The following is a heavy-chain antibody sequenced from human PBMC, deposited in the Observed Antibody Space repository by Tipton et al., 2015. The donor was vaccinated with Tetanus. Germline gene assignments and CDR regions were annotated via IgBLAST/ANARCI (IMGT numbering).Heavy chain of an antibody. CDR1: GASISGYY. J-gene: IGHJ3*02. V-gene: IGHV4-59*01. Sequence: TLSLTCTVSGASISGYYWNWIRQPPGKGLEWIGFVHYSGRTNYSPSLRSRVSLSVDTSKNQFSLNLSSVTAADTAVYYCARIGWPQQNKPAFDIWGQGTVVTVSS. D-gene: IGHD6-19*01. CDR3: ARIGWPQQNKPAFDI. CDR2: VHYSGRT.